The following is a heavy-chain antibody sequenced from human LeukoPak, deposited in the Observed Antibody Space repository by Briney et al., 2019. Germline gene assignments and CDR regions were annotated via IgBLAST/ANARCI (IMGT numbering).Heavy chain of an antibody. V-gene: IGHV3-33*01. Sequence: GGSLRLSCAASGFTFSSYGMHWVRQAPGKGLEWVAVIWYDGSNKYYADSVKGRFTISRDNSKNTLYLQMNSLRAEDTAVYYCARDVLHSSSWAYYFDYWGQGTLVTVSP. J-gene: IGHJ4*02. CDR3: ARDVLHSSSWAYYFDY. CDR1: GFTFSSYG. D-gene: IGHD6-13*01. CDR2: IWYDGSNK.